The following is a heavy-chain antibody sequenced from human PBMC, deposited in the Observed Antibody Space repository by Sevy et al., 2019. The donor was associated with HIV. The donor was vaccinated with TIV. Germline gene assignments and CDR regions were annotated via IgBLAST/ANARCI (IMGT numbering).Heavy chain of an antibody. V-gene: IGHV1-18*01. J-gene: IGHJ6*02. CDR1: GYTFTIYG. D-gene: IGHD3-10*01. CDR2: ISAYNGNT. CDR3: ARDSFGELSDYYYYGMDV. Sequence: ASVKVSCKDSGYTFTIYGISWVRQAPGQGLEWMGWISAYNGNTNYAQKLQGRVTMTTDTSTSTAYMELRTMRSDDTAVYYCARDSFGELSDYYYYGMDVWGQGTTVTVSS.